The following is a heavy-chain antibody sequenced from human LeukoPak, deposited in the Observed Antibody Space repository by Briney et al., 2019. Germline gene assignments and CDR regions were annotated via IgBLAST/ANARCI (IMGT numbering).Heavy chain of an antibody. CDR2: IYYSGST. CDR3: AREVVGGNVFDY. V-gene: IGHV4-31*03. CDR1: GGSISSGGYY. J-gene: IGHJ4*02. Sequence: TLSLTCTVSGGSISSGGYYWSWIRQHPGKCLEWIGYIYYSGSTYYNPSLKSRVTISVDTSKNQFSLKLSSVTAADTAVYYCAREVVGGNVFDYWGQRTLVTVSS. D-gene: IGHD4-23*01.